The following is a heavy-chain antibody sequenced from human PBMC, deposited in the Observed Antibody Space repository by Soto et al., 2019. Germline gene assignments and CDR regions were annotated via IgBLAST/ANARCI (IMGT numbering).Heavy chain of an antibody. D-gene: IGHD6-13*01. CDR3: AKDPRAKSSSWFYYYYMDV. CDR1: GFTFSSYA. Sequence: PGGSLRLSCPASGFTFSSYAMSWVRQAPGKGLEWVSAISGSGGSTYYADSVKGRFTISRDNSKNTLYLQMNSLRAEDTAVYYCAKDPRAKSSSWFYYYYMDVWGKGTTVTVS. CDR2: ISGSGGST. V-gene: IGHV3-23*01. J-gene: IGHJ6*03.